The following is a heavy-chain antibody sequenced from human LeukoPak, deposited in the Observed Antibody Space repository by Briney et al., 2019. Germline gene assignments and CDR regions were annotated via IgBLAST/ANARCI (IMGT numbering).Heavy chain of an antibody. CDR2: INPSSGGT. D-gene: IGHD5-24*01. V-gene: IGHV1-2*02. Sequence: ASVKVSCKASGYTFTGYYMHWVRQAPGQGLEWMGWINPSSGGTNYAQKFQGRVTMTRDTSISTAYMELYRLTSDDTAIYYCAREGDGYNYWGQGTLVTVSS. CDR1: GYTFTGYY. CDR3: AREGDGYNY. J-gene: IGHJ4*02.